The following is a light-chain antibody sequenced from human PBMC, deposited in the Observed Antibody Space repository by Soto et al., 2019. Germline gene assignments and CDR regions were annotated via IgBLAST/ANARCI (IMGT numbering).Light chain of an antibody. V-gene: IGKV1-39*01. CDR3: QQSYSTLRT. J-gene: IGKJ1*01. CDR2: AAS. Sequence: DIDMTQSPSSLSASVGDRVTISCRASQSISNFLNLYQQKPGKAPKLLIYAASSLQSGVPSRFSGSGSGTDFTLTISSLQPEDFATYYCQQSYSTLRTFGQGTKVDIK. CDR1: QSISNF.